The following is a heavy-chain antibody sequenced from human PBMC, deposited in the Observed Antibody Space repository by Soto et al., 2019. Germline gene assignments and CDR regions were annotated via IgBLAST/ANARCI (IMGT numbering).Heavy chain of an antibody. D-gene: IGHD2-15*01. Sequence: SETLSLTCTVSGGSISSYYWTWIRQLPGKGLEWIGYMYYSGSTNYNPSLKSRVTISVDASKNQFSLKLSSVTAADTAVYYCARLGYCSGGSCYPEYDWFDPWGQGTLVTV. J-gene: IGHJ5*02. CDR3: ARLGYCSGGSCYPEYDWFDP. V-gene: IGHV4-59*01. CDR2: MYYSGST. CDR1: GGSISSYY.